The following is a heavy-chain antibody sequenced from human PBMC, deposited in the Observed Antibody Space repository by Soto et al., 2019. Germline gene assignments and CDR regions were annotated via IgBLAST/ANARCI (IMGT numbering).Heavy chain of an antibody. V-gene: IGHV4-59*08. J-gene: IGHJ4*02. CDR1: GGSFSSYY. Sequence: SETLSLTCAVYGGSFSSYYWSWIRQPPGKGLEWIGYIYYSGSTNYNPSLKSRVTISVDTSKNQFSLKLSSVTAADTAVYYCARQRDSSSEPFDYWGQGTLVTSPQ. CDR3: ARQRDSSSEPFDY. CDR2: IYYSGST. D-gene: IGHD6-6*01.